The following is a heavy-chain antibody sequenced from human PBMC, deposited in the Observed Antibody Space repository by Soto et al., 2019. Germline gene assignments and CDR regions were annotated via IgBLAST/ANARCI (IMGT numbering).Heavy chain of an antibody. V-gene: IGHV3-23*01. CDR3: VAASGITMVRVLSH. CDR2: ISGSGGST. D-gene: IGHD3-10*01. J-gene: IGHJ4*02. Sequence: EVQLLESGGGLVQPGGSLRLSCAASGITFSSYAMSWVRQAPGKGLEWVSAISGSGGSTYYADSVKGRFTISRDNSKNTLYLQMNSLRAEDTAVYYCVAASGITMVRVLSHWGQGTLVTVSS. CDR1: GITFSSYA.